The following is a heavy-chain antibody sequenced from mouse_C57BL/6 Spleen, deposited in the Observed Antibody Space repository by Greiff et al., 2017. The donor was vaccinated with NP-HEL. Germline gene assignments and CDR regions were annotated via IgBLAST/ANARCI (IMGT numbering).Heavy chain of an antibody. J-gene: IGHJ3*01. CDR2: INPNNGGT. Sequence: EVKLQQSGPELVKPGASVKISCKASGYTFTDYYMNWVKQSHGKSLEWIGDINPNNGGTSYNQKFKGKDTLTVDKSSSTAYMELRSLTSEDSAVYYCARDSSDWGQGTLVTVSA. V-gene: IGHV1-26*01. CDR1: GYTFTDYY. CDR3: ARDSSD. D-gene: IGHD3-2*02.